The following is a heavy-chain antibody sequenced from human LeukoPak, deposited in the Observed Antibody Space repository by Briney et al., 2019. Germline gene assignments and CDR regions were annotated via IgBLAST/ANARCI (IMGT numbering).Heavy chain of an antibody. J-gene: IGHJ3*02. CDR1: GGSISSGGYY. CDR2: IYHSGST. V-gene: IGHV4-30-2*01. D-gene: IGHD4-17*01. CDR3: ARGYGDYGRHGFDI. Sequence: SETLSLTCTVSGGSISSGGYYWSWIRQPPGKGLEWIGYIYHSGSTYYNPSLKSRVTISVDRSKNQFSLKLSSVTAADTAVYYCARGYGDYGRHGFDIWGQRTMVTVSS.